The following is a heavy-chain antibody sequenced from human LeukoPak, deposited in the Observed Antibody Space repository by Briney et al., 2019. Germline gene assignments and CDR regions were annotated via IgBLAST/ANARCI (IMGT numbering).Heavy chain of an antibody. CDR1: GFTFSSYA. J-gene: IGHJ6*02. D-gene: IGHD5-12*01. V-gene: IGHV3-23*01. CDR3: AKDQYSGYIDYYYGMDV. Sequence: GGSLRLSCAASGFTFSSYAMSWVRQAPGKGLEWVSAISGSGGSTYYADSVKGRFTISRDNSKNTLYLQMNSLRAEDTAVYYCAKDQYSGYIDYYYGMDVWGQGTTVTVSS. CDR2: ISGSGGST.